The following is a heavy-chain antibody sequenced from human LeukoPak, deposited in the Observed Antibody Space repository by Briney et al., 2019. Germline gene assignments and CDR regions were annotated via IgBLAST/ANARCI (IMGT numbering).Heavy chain of an antibody. CDR3: ARRHSSSSREYYFDY. D-gene: IGHD6-6*01. V-gene: IGHV5-51*01. J-gene: IGHJ4*02. Sequence: KPGESLKISCKGSGYSFTSYCIGWVRQMPGKGLEWMGIIYPGDSDTRYSPSFQGQVTISADKSISTAYLQWSSLKASDTAMYYCARRHSSSSREYYFDYWGQGTLVTVSS. CDR1: GYSFTSYC. CDR2: IYPGDSDT.